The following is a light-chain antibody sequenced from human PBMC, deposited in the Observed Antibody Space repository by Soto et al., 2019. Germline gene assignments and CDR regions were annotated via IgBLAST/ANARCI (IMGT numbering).Light chain of an antibody. CDR1: QSVSSSY. CDR3: QQDGDGPPDT. J-gene: IGKJ2*01. Sequence: EIVWTQSPGTLSLSPGERATLSCRASQSVSSSYLAWYQQKPGQAPRLLIYGASSRATGIPDRFSGSGSGTDFTLTISRLEPEDFAVYYCQQDGDGPPDTFGQGT. CDR2: GAS. V-gene: IGKV3-20*01.